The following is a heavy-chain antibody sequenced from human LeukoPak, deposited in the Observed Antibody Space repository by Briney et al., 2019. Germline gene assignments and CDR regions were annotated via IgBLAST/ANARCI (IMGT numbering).Heavy chain of an antibody. D-gene: IGHD3-16*01. J-gene: IGHJ4*02. CDR3: ARGGRGIAYDY. Sequence: SETLSLTCTVSGGSISSYYGSWIRQPAGKGLEWIGRIYTSGSTNYNPSLKSRVTMSVDTSKNQFSQKLSSVTAADTAEYYCARGGRGIAYDYWGQGTLVTVSS. V-gene: IGHV4-4*07. CDR2: IYTSGST. CDR1: GGSISSYY.